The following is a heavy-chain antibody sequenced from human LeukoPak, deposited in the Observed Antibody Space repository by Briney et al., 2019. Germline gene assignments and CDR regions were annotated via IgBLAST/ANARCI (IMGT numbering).Heavy chain of an antibody. CDR2: INPNSGGT. CDR1: GYTFTGYY. V-gene: IGHV1-2*02. CDR3: ARDHCSGGSCYSGVNWFDP. J-gene: IGHJ5*02. D-gene: IGHD2-15*01. Sequence: ASVKVSCMASGYTFTGYYMHWVRQAPGQGLEGMGWINPNSGGTNYAQKFQGGVTMTRDTSISTAYMELSRLRSDDTAVYYCARDHCSGGSCYSGVNWFDPWGQGTLVTVSS.